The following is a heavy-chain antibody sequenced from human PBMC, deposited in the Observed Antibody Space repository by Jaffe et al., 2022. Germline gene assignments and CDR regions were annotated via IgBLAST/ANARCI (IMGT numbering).Heavy chain of an antibody. J-gene: IGHJ3*02. Sequence: QVQLVESGGGVVQPGGSLRLSCAASGFTFSSYGMHWVRQAPGKGLEWVAFIRYDGSNKYYADSVKGRFTISRDNSKNTLYLQMNSLRAEDTAVYYCAKDITGYSSGWYGDHDAFDIWGQGTMVTVSS. V-gene: IGHV3-30*02. CDR1: GFTFSSYG. CDR3: AKDITGYSSGWYGDHDAFDI. D-gene: IGHD6-19*01. CDR2: IRYDGSNK.